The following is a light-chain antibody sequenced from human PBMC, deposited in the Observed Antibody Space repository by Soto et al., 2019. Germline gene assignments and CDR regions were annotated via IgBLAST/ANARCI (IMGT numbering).Light chain of an antibody. J-gene: IGKJ5*01. V-gene: IGKV3-15*01. Sequence: EILLTQTPCTLSLSPGERATLSCRASQSVSTKSLAWYQQHPGQPPRLLMYGISTRATGIPARFSGSGSGTEFSLTISSLQSEDFEFYYCQQYSKWPITFGQGTRLEIK. CDR2: GIS. CDR1: QSVSTKS. CDR3: QQYSKWPIT.